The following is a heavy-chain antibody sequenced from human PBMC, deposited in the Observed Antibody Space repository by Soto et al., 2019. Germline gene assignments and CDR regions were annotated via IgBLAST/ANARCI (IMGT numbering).Heavy chain of an antibody. CDR3: ARSNLITFAAVIAPVYYVDH. D-gene: IGHD3-16*02. V-gene: IGHV1-69*01. CDR1: GDTFSNYG. J-gene: IGHJ4*02. Sequence: QVQLVQSGADVKKPGSSVKVSCKASGDTFSNYGISLLRQTPGQGPEWMGGIIPILGASTYAQKLQGRVTITADESTGTPYFQLSSLRSEDTAVYYCARSNLITFAAVIAPVYYVDHWGQGTLVTVSS. CDR2: IIPILGAS.